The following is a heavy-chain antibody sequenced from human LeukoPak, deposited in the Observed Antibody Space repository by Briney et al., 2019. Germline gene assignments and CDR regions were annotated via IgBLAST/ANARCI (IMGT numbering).Heavy chain of an antibody. Sequence: GASVKVSCKASGYTFTSYVISWVRQAPGQGLEWMGWISAYNGNTNYAQKLQGRVTMTTDTSTSTAYMELRSLRSDDTAVYYCARVASLAAAGIAYYYYYGMDVWGQGTTVTVSS. D-gene: IGHD6-13*01. CDR3: ARVASLAAAGIAYYYYYGMDV. V-gene: IGHV1-18*01. J-gene: IGHJ6*02. CDR2: ISAYNGNT. CDR1: GYTFTSYV.